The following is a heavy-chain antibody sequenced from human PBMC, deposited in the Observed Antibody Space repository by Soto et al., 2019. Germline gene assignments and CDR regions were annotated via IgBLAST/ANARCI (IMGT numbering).Heavy chain of an antibody. CDR1: GGTFSSYA. Sequence: ASVKVSCKASGGTFSSYAISWVRQAPGQRLEWMGWINAGNGNTKYSHKFQGRVTITRDTSASTAYMGLSSLRSEDTAVYYCARDREAVAGMGWFDPWGQGTLVTVSS. CDR3: ARDREAVAGMGWFDP. CDR2: INAGNGNT. J-gene: IGHJ5*02. D-gene: IGHD6-19*01. V-gene: IGHV1-3*01.